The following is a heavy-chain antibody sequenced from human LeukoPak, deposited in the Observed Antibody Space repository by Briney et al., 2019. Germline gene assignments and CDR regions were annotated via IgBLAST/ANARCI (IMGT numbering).Heavy chain of an antibody. Sequence: GGSLRLSCAASGFTFSRYSMNWVRQAPGRGLEWVSSISSSSSYIYYADSLKGRFTISRDDAKSSLYLQMNSLRDEDTALYYCARDLTTSDNWGQGTLVTVSS. CDR2: ISSSSSYI. V-gene: IGHV3-21*04. CDR3: ARDLTTSDN. J-gene: IGHJ4*02. D-gene: IGHD1/OR15-1a*01. CDR1: GFTFSRYS.